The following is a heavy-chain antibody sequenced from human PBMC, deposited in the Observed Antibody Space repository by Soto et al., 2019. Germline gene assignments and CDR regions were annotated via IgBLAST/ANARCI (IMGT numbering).Heavy chain of an antibody. CDR2: ISSSSGTI. D-gene: IGHD1-26*01. CDR1: GFPFSTYT. V-gene: IGHV3-48*01. Sequence: EVQLVESGGGLVEPGGSLRLSCAASGFPFSTYTMNWVRQAPGKGLEWVPYISSSSGTIYYPDSAKGRFTISRDNAKNSLYLQMNSLRAEDTAVYYCARGMNRYDYWGQGTLVTVSS. CDR3: ARGMNRYDY. J-gene: IGHJ4*02.